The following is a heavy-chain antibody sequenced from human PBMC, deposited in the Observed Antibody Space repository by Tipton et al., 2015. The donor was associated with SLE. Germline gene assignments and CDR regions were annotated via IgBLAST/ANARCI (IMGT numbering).Heavy chain of an antibody. Sequence: TLSLTCTVSGGSITNHYWNWIRQPPGKGLEWIGSVDYSGSTYSDPSLKSRVSLSLDTSKNQFSLGLNSVTAADTAVYYCARGVDIATDYFDYWGQGTLVTVSS. CDR3: ARGVDIATDYFDY. CDR2: VDYSGST. J-gene: IGHJ4*02. V-gene: IGHV4-59*11. CDR1: GGSITNHY. D-gene: IGHD2-15*01.